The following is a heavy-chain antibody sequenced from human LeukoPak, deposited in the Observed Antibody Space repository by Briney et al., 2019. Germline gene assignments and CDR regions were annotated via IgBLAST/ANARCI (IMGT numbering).Heavy chain of an antibody. J-gene: IGHJ5*02. CDR2: IYYSGST. CDR3: ARAYCGGDCYPPYNWFDP. CDR1: GGSINSYY. Sequence: PSETLSLTCTVSGGSINSYYWSWIRQPPGKGLEWIGYIYYSGSTNYNPSLKSRVTISVDTSKNQFSLKLSSVTAADTAVYYCARAYCGGDCYPPYNWFDPWGQGTLVTVSS. D-gene: IGHD2-21*01. V-gene: IGHV4-59*01.